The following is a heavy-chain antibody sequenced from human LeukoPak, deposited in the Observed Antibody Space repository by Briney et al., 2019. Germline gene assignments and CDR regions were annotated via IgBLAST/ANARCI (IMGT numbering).Heavy chain of an antibody. Sequence: QTGGSLRLSCAASGFTFSSYAMSWVRQAPGKGLEWVSAISGSGGSTYYADSVKGRFTISRDNSKNTLYLQMNSLRAEDTAVYYCANAALDYGGNFIYYFDSWGQGTLVTVSS. CDR1: GFTFSSYA. D-gene: IGHD4-23*01. CDR3: ANAALDYGGNFIYYFDS. CDR2: ISGSGGST. V-gene: IGHV3-23*01. J-gene: IGHJ4*02.